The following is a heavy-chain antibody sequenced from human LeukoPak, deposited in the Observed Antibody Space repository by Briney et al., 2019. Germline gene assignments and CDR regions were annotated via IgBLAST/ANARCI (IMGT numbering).Heavy chain of an antibody. V-gene: IGHV1-18*01. D-gene: IGHD3-3*01. Sequence: ASVKVSCKASGYTFTSYGISWVRQAPGQWLEWMGWISAYNGNTNYAQKLQGRVTMTTDTSTSTAYMELRSLRSDDTAVYYCARDGTLYYDFWSGYYIIDYWGQGTLVTVSS. J-gene: IGHJ4*02. CDR2: ISAYNGNT. CDR3: ARDGTLYYDFWSGYYIIDY. CDR1: GYTFTSYG.